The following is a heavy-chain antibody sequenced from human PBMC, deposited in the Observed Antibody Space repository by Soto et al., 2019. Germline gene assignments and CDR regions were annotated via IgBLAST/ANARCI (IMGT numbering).Heavy chain of an antibody. D-gene: IGHD6-19*01. CDR1: GYTFSGHW. Sequence: PGESLKISCKTSGYTFSGHWISWVRQVPGKGLQWVGNIDPSDSYINYNPAFRGHVTFSVDKSSSTAYLHWRSLGPSDTAIYYCARHGAAIWLGYRGQGTLVTVSS. CDR3: ARHGAAIWLGY. J-gene: IGHJ4*02. CDR2: IDPSDSYI. V-gene: IGHV5-10-1*01.